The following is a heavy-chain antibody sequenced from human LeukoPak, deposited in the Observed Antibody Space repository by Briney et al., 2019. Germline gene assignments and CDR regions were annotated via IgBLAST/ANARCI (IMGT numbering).Heavy chain of an antibody. V-gene: IGHV3-30*04. CDR3: AWVGRGHYDSSALGYYFDY. CDR2: ISYDGSNK. CDR1: GFTFSSYA. D-gene: IGHD3-22*01. J-gene: IGHJ4*02. Sequence: GGSLRLSCAASGFTFSSYAMHWVRQAPGKGLEWVAVISYDGSNKYYADSVKGRFTISRDNSKNTLYLQMNSLRAEDTAVYYCAWVGRGHYDSSALGYYFDYWGQGTLVTVSS.